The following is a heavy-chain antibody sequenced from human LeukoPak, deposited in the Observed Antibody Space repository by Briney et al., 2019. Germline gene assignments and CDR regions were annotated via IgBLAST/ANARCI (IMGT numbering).Heavy chain of an antibody. J-gene: IGHJ6*02. CDR2: IIPILGIA. CDR3: ARAPGIAAAGYVNYYYGMDV. CDR1: GGTFSSYA. V-gene: IGHV1-69*04. D-gene: IGHD6-13*01. Sequence: GASVKVSCKASGGTFSSYAISWVRQAPGQGLEWMGRIIPILGIANYAQKFQGRVTITADKSTSTAYMELSSLRSEDTAVYYCARAPGIAAAGYVNYYYGMDVWGQGTTVTVSS.